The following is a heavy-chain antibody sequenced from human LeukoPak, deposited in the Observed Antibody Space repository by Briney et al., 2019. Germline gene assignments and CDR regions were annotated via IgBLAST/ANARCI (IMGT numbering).Heavy chain of an antibody. J-gene: IGHJ4*02. V-gene: IGHV1-3*01. D-gene: IGHD6-13*01. CDR3: AREGSSSYLVFDY. Sequence: ASVKVSCKAPGYTFTNYAMHWVRQAPGQRLEWMGWINAGNGNTKYSQKFQGRVTITRDTSANTVYMELSSLRSEDTALYYCAREGSSSYLVFDYWGQGTLVTASS. CDR2: INAGNGNT. CDR1: GYTFTNYA.